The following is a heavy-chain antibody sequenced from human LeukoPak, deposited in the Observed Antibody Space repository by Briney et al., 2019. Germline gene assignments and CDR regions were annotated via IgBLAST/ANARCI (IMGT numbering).Heavy chain of an antibody. CDR2: ISGSGGST. V-gene: IGHV3-23*01. Sequence: SGGCLRLSCAASGFTFSSYAMSWVRQAPGKGLEWVSAISGSGGSTYYADSVKGRFTISRDNSKNTLYLQMNSLRAEDTAVYYCAKDEYRGTMVRGVTGYWGQGTLVTVSS. D-gene: IGHD3-10*01. J-gene: IGHJ4*02. CDR3: AKDEYRGTMVRGVTGY. CDR1: GFTFSSYA.